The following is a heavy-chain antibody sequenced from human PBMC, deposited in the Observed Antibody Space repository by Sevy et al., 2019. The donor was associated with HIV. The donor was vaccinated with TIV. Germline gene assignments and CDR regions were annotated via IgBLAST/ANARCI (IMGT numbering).Heavy chain of an antibody. CDR3: ATHAGIAAAGRVFDY. CDR2: IRNKADSYTT. CDR1: GFTFSDHY. J-gene: IGHJ4*02. V-gene: IGHV3-72*01. D-gene: IGHD6-13*01. Sequence: GGSLRLSCAASGFTFSDHYMEWVRQAPGQGLEWVGRIRNKADSYTTEYAAFVKGRFTISRDDSKNSLYLLMNSLKTEDTAVYYCATHAGIAAAGRVFDYWGQGTLVTVSS.